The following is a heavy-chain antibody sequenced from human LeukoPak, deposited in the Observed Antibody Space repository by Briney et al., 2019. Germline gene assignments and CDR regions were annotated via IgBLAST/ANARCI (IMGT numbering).Heavy chain of an antibody. CDR3: ARGRWLQKRQPFDY. V-gene: IGHV4-34*01. CDR2: INHSGST. D-gene: IGHD5-24*01. J-gene: IGHJ4*02. Sequence: SETLSLTCAVYGGSFSGYYWSWIRQPPGKGLEWIGEINHSGSTNYNPSLKSRVTISVDTSKNQFSLKLSSVTAADTAVYYCARGRWLQKRQPFDYWGQGTLVTVSS. CDR1: GGSFSGYY.